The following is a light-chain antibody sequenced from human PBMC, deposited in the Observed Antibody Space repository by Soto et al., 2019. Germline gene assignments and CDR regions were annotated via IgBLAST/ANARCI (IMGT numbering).Light chain of an antibody. CDR2: DAS. J-gene: IGKJ1*01. Sequence: EIVLTQSPATLSLSPGERATLSCRASQSVSSYLAWYQQKPGQAPRLLIYDASNRATGIPARFSGSGSGTDFTLTISSLEPEDFAVYYCLQRSNWPRTFGQGTKVDTK. V-gene: IGKV3-11*01. CDR1: QSVSSY. CDR3: LQRSNWPRT.